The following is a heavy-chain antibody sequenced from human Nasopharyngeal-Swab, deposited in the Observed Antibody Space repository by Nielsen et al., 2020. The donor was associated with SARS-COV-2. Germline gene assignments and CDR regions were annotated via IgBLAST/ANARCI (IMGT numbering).Heavy chain of an antibody. D-gene: IGHD4-11*01. CDR1: GFTFDDYA. Sequence: SLKISCAVSGFTFDDYAMHWVRQAPGKGLEWVSSISRNAASIGYAASVKGRFTISRDNAKNALYLQMSTLRAEDTALYYCAKDSRSSYYDVYYYSMDVWGKGTTVTVSS. CDR2: ISRNAASI. CDR3: AKDSRSSYYDVYYYSMDV. J-gene: IGHJ6*03. V-gene: IGHV3-9*01.